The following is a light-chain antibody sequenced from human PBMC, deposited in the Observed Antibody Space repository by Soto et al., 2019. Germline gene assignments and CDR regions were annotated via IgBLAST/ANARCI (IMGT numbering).Light chain of an antibody. CDR2: EVS. J-gene: IGLJ2*01. CDR3: SSYTTSSTLV. Sequence: QSALTQPPSVSGSPGQSVTISCTGTSSDVGYYNRVSWYQQPPGTAPKLMVFEVSNRPSGVPDRFSGSKSGNTASLTISGLQAEDEADYYCSSYTTSSTLVFGEGTKLTVL. CDR1: SSDVGYYNR. V-gene: IGLV2-18*02.